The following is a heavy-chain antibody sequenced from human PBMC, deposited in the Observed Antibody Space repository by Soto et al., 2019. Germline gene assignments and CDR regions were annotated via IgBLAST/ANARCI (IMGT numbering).Heavy chain of an antibody. CDR1: RYTFTSYG. V-gene: IGHV1-18*01. CDR2: ISAYNGNT. D-gene: IGHD6-6*01. Sequence: GAPVKVSSKASRYTFTSYGISWVRQAPGQGLEWMGWISAYNGNTNYAQKLQGRVTMTTDTSTSTAYRELRTLRSDTTAVFYCAITHGPPGRTARVPNWFDPWGQGTLVTVSS. J-gene: IGHJ5*02. CDR3: AITHGPPGRTARVPNWFDP.